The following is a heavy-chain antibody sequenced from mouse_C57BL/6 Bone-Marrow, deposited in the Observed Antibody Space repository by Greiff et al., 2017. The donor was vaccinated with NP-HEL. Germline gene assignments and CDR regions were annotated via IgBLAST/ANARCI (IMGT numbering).Heavy chain of an antibody. CDR1: GFTFSSYA. Sequence: DVKLVESGGGLVKPGGSLKLSCAASGFTFSSYAMSWVRQTPEKRLEWVATISDGGSYTYYPDNVKGRFTISRDNAKNNLYLQMSHLKSEDTAMYYCARDYPLYYDGSGVDYWGQGTTLTVSS. CDR3: ARDYPLYYDGSGVDY. J-gene: IGHJ2*01. V-gene: IGHV5-4*01. D-gene: IGHD1-1*01. CDR2: ISDGGSYT.